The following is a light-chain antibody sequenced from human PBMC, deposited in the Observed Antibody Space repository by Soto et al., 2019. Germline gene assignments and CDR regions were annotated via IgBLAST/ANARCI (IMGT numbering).Light chain of an antibody. Sequence: EIVLTQSPGTLSLSPGERATLSCRASQSVSSSYLAWYQQKPGQAPRLLIYGASSMSTAIPDRFSGSGSGTDFTLTIIRLEPEDFAVYYCQQYGSSPFTFGPGTKVDIK. CDR3: QQYGSSPFT. CDR1: QSVSSSY. V-gene: IGKV3-20*01. J-gene: IGKJ3*01. CDR2: GAS.